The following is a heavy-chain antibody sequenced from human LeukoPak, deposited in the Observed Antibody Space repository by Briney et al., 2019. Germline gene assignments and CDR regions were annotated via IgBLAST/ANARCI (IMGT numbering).Heavy chain of an antibody. J-gene: IGHJ4*02. Sequence: PGGSLRLSCAASGFTFRSYSMHWVRQAPGKGLEWVSYISSTSRTIYYADSVKGRFTISRDNSKNTVYLQVNSLRAEDTAVYYCARDSLHTYHNDSRGYRVAGALDYWGQGSLVTVST. CDR2: ISSTSRTI. V-gene: IGHV3-48*01. CDR1: GFTFRSYS. CDR3: ARDSLHTYHNDSRGYRVAGALDY. D-gene: IGHD3-22*01.